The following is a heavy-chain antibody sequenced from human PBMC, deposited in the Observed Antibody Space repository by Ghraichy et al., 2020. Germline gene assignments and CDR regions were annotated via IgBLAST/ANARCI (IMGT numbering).Heavy chain of an antibody. CDR1: GGSFSGYY. V-gene: IGHV4-34*01. CDR2: INHSGST. J-gene: IGHJ4*02. D-gene: IGHD4-17*01. CDR3: ARPSHTYGIFDY. Sequence: SETLSLTCAVYGGSFSGYYWSWIRQPPGKGLEWIGEINHSGSTNYNPSLKSRVTISVDTSKNQFSLKLSSVTAADTAVYYCARPSHTYGIFDYWGQGTLVTVSS.